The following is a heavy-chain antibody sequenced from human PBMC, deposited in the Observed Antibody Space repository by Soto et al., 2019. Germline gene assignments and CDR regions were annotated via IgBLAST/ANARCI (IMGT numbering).Heavy chain of an antibody. V-gene: IGHV3-23*01. CDR1: GFAFSNYS. Sequence: GSLRLSCAASGFAFSNYSMTWVRLAPGKGLEWVSSISPSVVDTYYTASVKGRFTISRDNSKNTLYLHMNSLRADDTAIYYCAKSGSHSYFDYWGQGTLVTVSS. J-gene: IGHJ4*02. CDR3: AKSGSHSYFDY. D-gene: IGHD1-26*01. CDR2: ISPSVVDT.